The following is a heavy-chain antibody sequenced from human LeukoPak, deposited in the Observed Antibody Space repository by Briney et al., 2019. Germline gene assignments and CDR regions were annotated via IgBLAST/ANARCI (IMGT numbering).Heavy chain of an antibody. V-gene: IGHV1-2*02. Sequence: GSVKVSCKASGYTFTGYYMHWVRQAPGHGLGWMGWINPNSGGTNYAQKFQGRVTMTRDTSTSTAYMELSRLRSDDTAVYYCARDMSGMGYCSGGSCHTYYYYGMDVWGQGTTVTVSS. CDR2: INPNSGGT. D-gene: IGHD2-15*01. CDR1: GYTFTGYY. J-gene: IGHJ6*02. CDR3: ARDMSGMGYCSGGSCHTYYYYGMDV.